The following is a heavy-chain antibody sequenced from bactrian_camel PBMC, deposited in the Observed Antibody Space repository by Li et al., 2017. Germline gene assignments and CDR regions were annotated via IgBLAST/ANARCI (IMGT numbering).Heavy chain of an antibody. CDR2: ISSDGST. J-gene: IGHJ6*01. Sequence: HVQLVESGGGSVQAGGSLRLSCAASGWRYRRYDMSWYRQAIGKERELVASISSDGSTSVEDTVKGRFTISLDNAEKTLYLQINNLKSEDTALYYCATCATLSGSWYFAYWGRGTQVTVS. CDR1: GWRYRRYD. CDR3: ATCATLSGSWYFAY. D-gene: IGHD6*01. V-gene: IGHV3S55*01.